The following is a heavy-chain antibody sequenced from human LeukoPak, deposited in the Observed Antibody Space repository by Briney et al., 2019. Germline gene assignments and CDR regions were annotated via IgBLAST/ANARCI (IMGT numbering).Heavy chain of an antibody. Sequence: PSETLSLTCIVSGYSINNGYYWGWIRQPPGSGLEWIGSIYHSGKTYYNPSLKSRVTISVDTSKTQFSLKLSSVTAADTAVYYCARDPLAARTGRTQNWFDPWGQGTLVTVSS. D-gene: IGHD6-6*01. J-gene: IGHJ5*02. CDR3: ARDPLAARTGRTQNWFDP. CDR1: GYSINNGYY. V-gene: IGHV4-38-2*02. CDR2: IYHSGKT.